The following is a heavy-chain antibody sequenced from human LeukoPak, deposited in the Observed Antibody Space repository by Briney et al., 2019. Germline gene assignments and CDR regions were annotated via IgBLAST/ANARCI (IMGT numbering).Heavy chain of an antibody. Sequence: SETLSLTCGVSGGSISNTNWWSWVRQPPGQGLEWIGEISLTGLTHYNPSLESRVAVSLDKSKNQLSLNLTSVTAADTAVYYCSRENGAFSPFGYWGQGTLVTVLS. CDR2: ISLTGLT. CDR1: GGSISNTNW. J-gene: IGHJ4*02. V-gene: IGHV4-4*02. D-gene: IGHD2-8*01. CDR3: SRENGAFSPFGY.